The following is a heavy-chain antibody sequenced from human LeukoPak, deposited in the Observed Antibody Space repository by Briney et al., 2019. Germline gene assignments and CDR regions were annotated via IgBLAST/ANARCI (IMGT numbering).Heavy chain of an antibody. CDR2: MSYDGSNK. J-gene: IGHJ4*02. V-gene: IGHV3-30-3*01. Sequence: GGSLRLSCAASGFTFSSYAMHWVRQAPGKGLEWVAVMSYDGSNKYYADSVKGRFTISRDNSKNTLYLQMNSLRAEDTAVYYCAREREGVGIYFDYWGQGTLVTVSS. CDR1: GFTFSSYA. CDR3: AREREGVGIYFDY. D-gene: IGHD3-3*01.